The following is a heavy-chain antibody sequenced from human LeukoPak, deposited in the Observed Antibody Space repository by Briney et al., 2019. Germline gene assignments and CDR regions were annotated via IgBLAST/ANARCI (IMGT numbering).Heavy chain of an antibody. CDR3: ARIIRESPDY. CDR2: INHSGST. D-gene: IGHD3-10*01. CDR1: GGSIRSTNYY. Sequence: SETLSLTCSVSGGSIRSTNYYWGWIRQPPGKGLEWIGEINHSGSTNYNPSLKSRVTLSIDTSKNQFSLKLSSVTAADTAMYYCARIIRESPDYWGQGTLVTVSS. V-gene: IGHV4-39*07. J-gene: IGHJ4*02.